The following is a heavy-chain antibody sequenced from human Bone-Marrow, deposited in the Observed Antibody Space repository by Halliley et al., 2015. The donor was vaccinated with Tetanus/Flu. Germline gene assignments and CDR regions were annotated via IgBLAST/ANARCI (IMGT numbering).Heavy chain of an antibody. CDR3: ASSYNGWAEIEF. D-gene: IGHD2-8*01. J-gene: IGHJ4*02. Sequence: WMGWIDGDNGPTKYSQNFQGRVTISRDTSASTAYMELNSLRPADTAVYYCASSYNGWAEIEFWGPGTPISVSS. V-gene: IGHV1-3*01. CDR2: IDGDNGPT.